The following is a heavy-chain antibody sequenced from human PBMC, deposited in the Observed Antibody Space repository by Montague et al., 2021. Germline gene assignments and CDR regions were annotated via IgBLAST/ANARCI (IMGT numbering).Heavy chain of an antibody. Sequence: SETLSLTCTVSGASISDYYWCWIWKPQATGLERIGYIHYCRRTNYNSNLTSRVTISVDTSKNQFYLKLSTVTAADTAFYYCAVTNPYYYYGMDVWGQGTTVTVSS. CDR2: IHYCRRT. V-gene: IGHV4-59*01. CDR3: AVTNPYYYYGMDV. D-gene: IGHD1-14*01. CDR1: GASISDYY. J-gene: IGHJ6*02.